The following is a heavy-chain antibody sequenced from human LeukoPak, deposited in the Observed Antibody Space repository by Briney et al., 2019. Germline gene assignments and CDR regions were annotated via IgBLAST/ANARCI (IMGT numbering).Heavy chain of an antibody. Sequence: GGSLRLSCAASGFTVSSNYMNWVRQAPGKGLEWVSVIYSDGSTYYADSVKGRFTISRDDSKNTLYFQMNSLRAEDTAVYYCARAAFYYSSGSYYRYAFDIWGQGTMVTVSS. J-gene: IGHJ3*02. D-gene: IGHD3-10*01. CDR3: ARAAFYYSSGSYYRYAFDI. V-gene: IGHV3-66*01. CDR2: IYSDGST. CDR1: GFTVSSNY.